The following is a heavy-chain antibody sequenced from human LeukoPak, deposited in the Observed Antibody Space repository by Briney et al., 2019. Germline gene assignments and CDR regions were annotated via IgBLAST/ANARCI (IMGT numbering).Heavy chain of an antibody. CDR1: GYTFTGYY. CDR2: INPNSGVP. Sequence: ASVKVSCKASGYTFTGYYMHWVRQAPGQGLEWLGRINPNSGVPNYAQKFQGRVTMTRDTAISTAYMQLSSLRSGGTAVYYCAREVGYSSSYYGRFDPWGQGTLVTVSS. D-gene: IGHD6-13*01. V-gene: IGHV1-2*06. J-gene: IGHJ5*02. CDR3: AREVGYSSSYYGRFDP.